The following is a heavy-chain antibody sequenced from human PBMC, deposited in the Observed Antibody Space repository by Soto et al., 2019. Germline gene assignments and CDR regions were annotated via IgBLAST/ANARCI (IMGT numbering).Heavy chain of an antibody. Sequence: PSETLSLTCTVSGGSISSYYWSWIRQPAGKGLEWIWRINCSGSTYYNPSLKSRVTISVDTSKNQFSLKLSSVTAADTALYYCARVLVEVTVPERYYFESWGQGALVTVSS. CDR3: ARVLVEVTVPERYYFES. J-gene: IGHJ4*02. D-gene: IGHD2-15*01. CDR2: INCSGST. CDR1: GGSISSYY. V-gene: IGHV4-59*05.